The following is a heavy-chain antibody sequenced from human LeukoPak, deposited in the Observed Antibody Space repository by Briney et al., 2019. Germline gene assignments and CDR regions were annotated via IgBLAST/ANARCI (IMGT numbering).Heavy chain of an antibody. CDR1: GFTFSSYS. CDR3: VPYCGGDCYELFYYYYYMDV. J-gene: IGHJ6*03. Sequence: PGGSLRLSCAASGFTFSSYSMNWVRQAPGKGLEWVSSISSSSSYIYYADSVKGRFTISRDNAKSSLYLQMNSLRAEDTAVYYCVPYCGGDCYELFYYYYYMDVWGKGTTVTVSS. D-gene: IGHD2-21*01. V-gene: IGHV3-21*01. CDR2: ISSSSSYI.